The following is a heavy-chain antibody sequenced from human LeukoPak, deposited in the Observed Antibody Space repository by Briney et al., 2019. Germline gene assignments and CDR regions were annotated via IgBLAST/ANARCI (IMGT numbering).Heavy chain of an antibody. J-gene: IGHJ4*02. Sequence: SETLSLTCAVYGGSFSGYYWSWIRQPPGKGLEWIGEINHSGSTNYNPSLKSRVTISVDTSKNQFSLKLSSVTAADTAVYYCARERRVLRFLEWLPYPYYFDYWGRGTLVTVSS. D-gene: IGHD3-3*01. CDR1: GGSFSGYY. V-gene: IGHV4-34*01. CDR2: INHSGST. CDR3: ARERRVLRFLEWLPYPYYFDY.